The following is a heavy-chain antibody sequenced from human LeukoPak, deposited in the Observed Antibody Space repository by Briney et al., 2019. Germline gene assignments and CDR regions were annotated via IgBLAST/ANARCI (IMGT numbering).Heavy chain of an antibody. V-gene: IGHV3-30-3*01. CDR2: ISYDGSNK. D-gene: IGHD2-21*02. J-gene: IGHJ5*02. CDR1: GLTFSSYA. Sequence: PGRSLRLSCAASGLTFSSYAMHWVRQAPGKGLEWVAVISYDGSNKYYADSVKGRFTISRDNSKNTLYLQMNSLRAEDTAVYYCARHSFPIVVVTAELDPWGQGTLVTVSS. CDR3: ARHSFPIVVVTAELDP.